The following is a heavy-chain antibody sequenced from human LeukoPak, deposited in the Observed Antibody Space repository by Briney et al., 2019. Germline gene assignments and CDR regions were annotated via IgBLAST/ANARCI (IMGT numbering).Heavy chain of an antibody. V-gene: IGHV1-69*06. CDR2: IIPIFGTA. CDR1: GGTFSSYA. CDR3: ARGLAYCGGDCFLIPDDAFDI. Sequence: ASVKVSCKASGGTFSSYAISWVRQAPGQGLEWMGGIIPIFGTANYAQKFQGRVTITADKSTSTAYMELSSLRSEDTAVYYCARGLAYCGGDCFLIPDDAFDIWGQGTMVTVSS. D-gene: IGHD2-21*02. J-gene: IGHJ3*02.